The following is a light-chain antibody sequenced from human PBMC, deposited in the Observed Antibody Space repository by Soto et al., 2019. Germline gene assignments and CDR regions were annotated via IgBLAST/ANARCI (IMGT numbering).Light chain of an antibody. CDR1: QSVSSY. Sequence: IVMTQSPATLSVSPGEGATLSCRASQSVSSYLAWYQQKPGQAPRLLIYGASSRATGIPDRFSGSGSGTDFTLTISRLEPEDFAVYYCQQYGSSGTFGQGTKVDIK. CDR3: QQYGSSGT. V-gene: IGKV3-20*01. CDR2: GAS. J-gene: IGKJ1*01.